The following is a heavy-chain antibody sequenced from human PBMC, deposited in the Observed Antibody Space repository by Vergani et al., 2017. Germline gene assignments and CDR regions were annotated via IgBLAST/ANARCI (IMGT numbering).Heavy chain of an antibody. Sequence: EVQLVESGGGLVKPGGSLRLSCAASGFTFSSYSMNWVRQAPGKGLEWVSSISSSFSYIYYADSVKGRFTISRDNAKNSLHLQMNSLRAEDTAVYYCARDSSYDYVWGSYRPDWFDPWDQGTLVTVSS. V-gene: IGHV3-21*01. CDR3: ARDSSYDYVWGSYRPDWFDP. D-gene: IGHD3-16*02. CDR1: GFTFSSYS. CDR2: ISSSFSYI. J-gene: IGHJ5*02.